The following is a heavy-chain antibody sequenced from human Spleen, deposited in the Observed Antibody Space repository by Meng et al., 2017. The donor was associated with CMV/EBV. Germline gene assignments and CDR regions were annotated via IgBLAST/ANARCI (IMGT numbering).Heavy chain of an antibody. V-gene: IGHV3-23*01. CDR1: GFTFSSYA. CDR3: AKDLRSSAGCSSGRCYTFGMDV. CDR2: ISGSGGST. D-gene: IGHD2-15*01. J-gene: IGHJ6*02. Sequence: GESLKISCAASGFTFSSYAMSWVRQAPGKGLEWVSGISGSGGSTYFADSVKGRFTISRDNSKNTLYLQMNSLRAEDTAVYYCAKDLRSSAGCSSGRCYTFGMDVWGQGTTVTVSS.